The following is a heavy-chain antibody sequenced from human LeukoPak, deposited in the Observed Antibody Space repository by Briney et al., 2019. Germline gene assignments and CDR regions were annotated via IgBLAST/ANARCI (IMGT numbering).Heavy chain of an antibody. CDR1: GASISSYY. J-gene: IGHJ4*02. CDR3: ARVAVSAREHFDY. V-gene: IGHV4-59*01. Sequence: KASETLSLTCTVSGASISSYYWSWIRQSPGRGLEWIGYIYYNGNTNYNPSLKGRVTISVDSSKNQFSLRLSSVTAADTAVYYCARVAVSAREHFDYWGQGTLVTVSS. D-gene: IGHD2-21*02. CDR2: IYYNGNT.